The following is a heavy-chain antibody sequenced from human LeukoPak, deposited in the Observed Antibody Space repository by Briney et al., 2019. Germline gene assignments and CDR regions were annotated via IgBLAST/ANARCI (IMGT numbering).Heavy chain of an antibody. V-gene: IGHV1-2*04. CDR2: INPNSGGT. J-gene: IGHJ4*02. D-gene: IGHD6-19*01. CDR1: GYTFTSYY. Sequence: ASVKVSCKASGYTFTSYYMHWVRQAPGQGLEWMGIINPNSGGTNYAQKFQGWVTMTRDTSISTAYMELSRLRSDDTAVYYCVTGIYNGWYYFDSWGQGTLVTVSS. CDR3: VTGIYNGWYYFDS.